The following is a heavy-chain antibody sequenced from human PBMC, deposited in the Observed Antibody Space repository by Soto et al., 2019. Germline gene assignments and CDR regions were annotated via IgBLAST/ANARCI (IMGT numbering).Heavy chain of an antibody. D-gene: IGHD4-17*01. CDR1: GNTFTSYD. J-gene: IGHJ5*02. Sequence: QVQLVQSGAEVKKPGASVKVSCKASGNTFTSYDINWVRQATGQGLEYLGWMNPNSGNTAYVQKFQGRVTMPWDTSITTAYMELSSLRSEDTAVYFCARGVKYGAYSRWFDPWGQGTLVTVSS. CDR2: MNPNSGNT. V-gene: IGHV1-8*01. CDR3: ARGVKYGAYSRWFDP.